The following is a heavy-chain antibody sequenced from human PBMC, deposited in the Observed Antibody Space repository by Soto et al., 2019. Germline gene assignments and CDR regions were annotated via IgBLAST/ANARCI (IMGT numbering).Heavy chain of an antibody. CDR3: AREDRAGGLVLDH. CDR2: IYYSGST. D-gene: IGHD6-19*01. Sequence: SETLSLTCTVSGGSISSSSYYWGWIRQPPGKGLEWIGSIYYSGSTYYNPSLKSRVTISVDTSKNQFSLKLSSATAADTAVYYCAREDRAGGLVLDHWGQGTLVTVSS. J-gene: IGHJ4*02. CDR1: GGSISSSSYY. V-gene: IGHV4-39*02.